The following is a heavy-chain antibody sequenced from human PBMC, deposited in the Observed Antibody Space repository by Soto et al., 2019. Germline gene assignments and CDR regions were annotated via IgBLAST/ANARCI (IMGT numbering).Heavy chain of an antibody. CDR2: INPTSEYT. V-gene: IGHV1-8*01. Sequence: ASVKVSCKASGYTFTSYDINWVRQAPGQGLEWVGWINPTSEYTAHAQKFQGRVTLTRDISTATVYMELSSLTSEDTAVYFCVRQVHPGYSSDWGPGTQVTVSS. D-gene: IGHD2-15*01. J-gene: IGHJ4*02. CDR3: VRQVHPGYSSD. CDR1: GYTFTSYD.